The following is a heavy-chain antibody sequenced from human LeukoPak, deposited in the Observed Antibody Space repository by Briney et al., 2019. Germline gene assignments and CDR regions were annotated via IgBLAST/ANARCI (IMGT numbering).Heavy chain of an antibody. CDR3: AKYGHYNFDY. D-gene: IGHD4-11*01. V-gene: IGHV3-23*01. CDR2: ISGNGRNT. J-gene: IGHJ4*02. Sequence: PGGSLRLSCAASGFTFSSYAMTWVRQAPGKGLEWVSTISGNGRNTYFADSVKGRFTISRDNSKNTLYLQMNSLRAEDTAIYYCAKYGHYNFDYWGQGTLVTVSS. CDR1: GFTFSSYA.